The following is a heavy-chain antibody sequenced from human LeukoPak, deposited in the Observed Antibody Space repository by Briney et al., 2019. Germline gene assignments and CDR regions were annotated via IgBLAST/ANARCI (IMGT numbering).Heavy chain of an antibody. J-gene: IGHJ5*02. CDR3: TTDQARST. CDR1: GFSASNTW. Sequence: GGSLRLSCEASGFSASNTWMSWDRQVSGKGLEWVGHIKTKTDGTTDYAAPVKGRFTISRDDSKNTVYLQMSSLKTEDTAVYFCTTDQARSTWGQGTLVTVSS. V-gene: IGHV3-15*01. D-gene: IGHD4-17*01. CDR2: IKTKTDGTT.